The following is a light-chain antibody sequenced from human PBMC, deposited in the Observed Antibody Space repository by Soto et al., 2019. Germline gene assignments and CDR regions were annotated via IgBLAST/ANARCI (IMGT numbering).Light chain of an antibody. CDR3: SSYTSGSTVV. Sequence: QSVLTQPASVSGSPGQSITISCTGTSSDVGGYNYVSWHQQHPGKAPKLMIYDVSNRPSGVSNRFSGSKSVNTASLTISGLQAEDEADYYCSSYTSGSTVVFGGGTKVTVL. V-gene: IGLV2-14*03. CDR1: SSDVGGYNY. CDR2: DVS. J-gene: IGLJ2*01.